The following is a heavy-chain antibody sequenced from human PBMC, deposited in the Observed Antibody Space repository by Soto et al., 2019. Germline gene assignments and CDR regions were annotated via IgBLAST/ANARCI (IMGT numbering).Heavy chain of an antibody. CDR1: GFTFRDHA. D-gene: IGHD3-22*01. J-gene: IGHJ5*02. CDR2: ISANGGSI. CDR3: AKDRYYDTPGWFDP. V-gene: IGHV3-23*01. Sequence: EAQLLASGGGLVQPGGSLRLSCVGSGFTFRDHAMRWVRQAPGRGLEWVSAISANGGSIQHADSVKGRFSVSIDNAKNTVYLQTDNLRTEDSAVYYGAKDRYYDTPGWFDPWGQGSRVIVSS.